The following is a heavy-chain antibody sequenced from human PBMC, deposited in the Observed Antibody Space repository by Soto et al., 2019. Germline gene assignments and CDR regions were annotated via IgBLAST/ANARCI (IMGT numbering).Heavy chain of an antibody. CDR2: ISAGGGTT. Sequence: GGSLRLSCAASGFTFDTNGMTWVRQVPGKGLEWVSAISAGGGTTYYADPVKGRFTISRDNSKNMLYLQMNSLRAEDTAVYYCAKVRYDFASLSELDYFDYWGQGTPVTVSS. D-gene: IGHD3-3*01. CDR1: GFTFDTNG. V-gene: IGHV3-23*01. CDR3: AKVRYDFASLSELDYFDY. J-gene: IGHJ4*02.